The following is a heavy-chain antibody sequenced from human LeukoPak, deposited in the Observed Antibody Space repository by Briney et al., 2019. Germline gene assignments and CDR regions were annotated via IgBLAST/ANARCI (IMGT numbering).Heavy chain of an antibody. V-gene: IGHV1-24*01. Sequence: GAAVKVSCKVSGYPLTELSKHWVRQAPGKGLEWMGGFDSEDGETIYAQKFQGRVTMTEDTSTDTAYMELSSLRSEDTAIYYCATRRGILIAARPFSFYYGMDVWGQGTTVTVSS. CDR3: ATRRGILIAARPFSFYYGMDV. CDR2: FDSEDGET. CDR1: GYPLTELS. J-gene: IGHJ6*02. D-gene: IGHD6-6*01.